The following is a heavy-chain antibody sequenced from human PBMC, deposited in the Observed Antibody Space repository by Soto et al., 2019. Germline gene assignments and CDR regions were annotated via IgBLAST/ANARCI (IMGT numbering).Heavy chain of an antibody. CDR1: GFTFDDYA. CDR3: AKDLSFTPGAFDI. CDR2: ISWNSGSI. Sequence: DVQLVESGGGLVQPGRSLRLSCAASGFTFDDYAMHWVRQAPGKGLEWVSGISWNSGSIGYADSVKGRFTISRDNAKNSLYLQMNSLRAEDTALYYCAKDLSFTPGAFDIWGQGTMVTVSS. V-gene: IGHV3-9*01. J-gene: IGHJ3*02.